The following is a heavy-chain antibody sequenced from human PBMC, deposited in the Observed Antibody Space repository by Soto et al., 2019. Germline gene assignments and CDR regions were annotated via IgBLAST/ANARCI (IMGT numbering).Heavy chain of an antibody. V-gene: IGHV1-69*08. CDR2: IIATPDIT. Sequence: QVQLVQSGAAVRKPGSSVKVSCKAPGGTFSTYIISWVRQAPGHGLEWMGRIIATPDITNYAQKFQGRVTVTADRPTSTAYMELTSLKSEDTAVYYCARDRITTRGDAFDLWGQGTMVTVSS. D-gene: IGHD3-3*01. CDR1: GGTFSTYI. J-gene: IGHJ3*01. CDR3: ARDRITTRGDAFDL.